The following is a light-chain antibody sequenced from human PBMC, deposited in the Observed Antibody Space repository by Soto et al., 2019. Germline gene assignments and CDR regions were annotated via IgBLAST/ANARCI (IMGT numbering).Light chain of an antibody. Sequence: DIQMTQSPSSVSASVGDRVTITFRASQGISSWLAWYQQKPGKAPKLLIYDASRLESGVPSRFSGSGSGTEFTLTISSLQPDDVATYYCQQYGSYSLTFGGGTKVDIK. CDR3: QQYGSYSLT. V-gene: IGKV1-5*01. CDR1: QGISSW. CDR2: DAS. J-gene: IGKJ4*01.